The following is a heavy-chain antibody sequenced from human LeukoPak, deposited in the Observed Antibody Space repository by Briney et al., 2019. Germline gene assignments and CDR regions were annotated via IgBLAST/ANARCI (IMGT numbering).Heavy chain of an antibody. J-gene: IGHJ4*02. CDR1: GYTFTNNW. V-gene: IGHV5-51*01. Sequence: GESLKISCQASGYTFTNNWIGWVRQMPGKGLEWMGIINPADSDTRYGPSLQGQVAISADKSINTAYLQWSSLKASDTAIYFCVWGTGGYRYEYCGQGTPVTVSS. CDR2: INPADSDT. CDR3: VWGTGGYRYEY. D-gene: IGHD5-18*01.